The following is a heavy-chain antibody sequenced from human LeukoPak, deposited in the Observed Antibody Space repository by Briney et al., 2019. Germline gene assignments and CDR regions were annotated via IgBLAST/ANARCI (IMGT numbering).Heavy chain of an antibody. CDR2: IYYSGST. D-gene: IGHD3-10*01. CDR3: ARFRFGELSAFDY. V-gene: IGHV4-61*01. Sequence: PSETLSLTCTVSGGSVSSGSYYWSWIRQPPGKGLEWIGYIYYSGSTNYNPSLKIRVTISVDTSKNQFSLKLSSVTAADTAVYYCARFRFGELSAFDYWGQGTLVTVSS. CDR1: GGSVSSGSYY. J-gene: IGHJ4*02.